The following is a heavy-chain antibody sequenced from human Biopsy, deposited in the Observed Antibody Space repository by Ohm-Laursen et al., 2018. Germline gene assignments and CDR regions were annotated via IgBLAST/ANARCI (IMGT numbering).Heavy chain of an antibody. CDR2: INDSGRT. CDR3: ARGTNYYGSGRNRHWFDP. CDR1: GGSFSGYY. Sequence: TLSLTCGVYGGSFSGYYCSWIRQPPGKRLEWIGEINDSGRTNYNPSLRSRVTFSVDTSKNQFSLKLSSVTAADTAVYYCARGTNYYGSGRNRHWFDPWGQGTQVTVSS. V-gene: IGHV4-34*01. J-gene: IGHJ5*02. D-gene: IGHD3-10*01.